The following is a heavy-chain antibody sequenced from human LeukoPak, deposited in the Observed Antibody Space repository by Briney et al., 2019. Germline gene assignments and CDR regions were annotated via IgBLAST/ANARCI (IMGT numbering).Heavy chain of an antibody. V-gene: IGHV1-2*02. Sequence: EASVRVSCKASGHSFAGYHIHWLRQAPGQGLEWMGWINPNTGGTNYAQKFQGRVTMTSDTSISTAYMELSSLKSDDTAMYYCARAPMIVVVFPPRLDFWGQGTLVTVSS. CDR1: GHSFAGYH. D-gene: IGHD3-22*01. J-gene: IGHJ4*02. CDR2: INPNTGGT. CDR3: ARAPMIVVVFPPRLDF.